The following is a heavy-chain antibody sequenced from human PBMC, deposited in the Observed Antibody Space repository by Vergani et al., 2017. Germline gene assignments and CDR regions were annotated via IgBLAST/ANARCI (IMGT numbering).Heavy chain of an antibody. V-gene: IGHV3-74*01. CDR3: ARDGWELPAYFYYVDV. CDR1: GFTFSNYW. J-gene: IGHJ6*03. Sequence: VQLVESGGGLVQPGGSLRLSCTASGFTFSNYWMQWVRQAPGKGLMWVSRINSDGDSTSYADSVKGRFTISRDNAKNTLYLQMDSLRAEDTAVYYCARDGWELPAYFYYVDVWGKGATVTVSS. D-gene: IGHD1-26*01. CDR2: INSDGDST.